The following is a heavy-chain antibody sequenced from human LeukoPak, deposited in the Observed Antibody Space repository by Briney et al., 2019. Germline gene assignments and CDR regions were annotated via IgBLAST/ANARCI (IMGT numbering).Heavy chain of an antibody. CDR2: INTNTGNP. CDR3: ARGSIVGATPNLDY. Sequence: ASVKVSCKASGYTFTSYAMNWVRQAPGQGLEWMGWINTNTGNPTYAQGFTGRFVFSLDTSVSTAYLQISSLKAEDTAVYYCARGSIVGATPNLDYWGQGTLVTVSS. V-gene: IGHV7-4-1*02. CDR1: GYTFTSYA. D-gene: IGHD1-26*01. J-gene: IGHJ4*02.